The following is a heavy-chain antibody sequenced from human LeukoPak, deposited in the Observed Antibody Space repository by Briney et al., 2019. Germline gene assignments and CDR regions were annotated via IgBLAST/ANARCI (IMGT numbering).Heavy chain of an antibody. CDR1: GYTFTDYV. CDR3: ARGTYGLDS. Sequence: ASVKVSCKASGYTFTDYVMHCVRQAPGQGLEWMGWINAANGQTKYSENFEGRVTISRDTSASTVYVELNSLRHEDRAVYYCARGTYGLDSWGQGTLVTVSS. D-gene: IGHD3-10*01. V-gene: IGHV1-3*01. CDR2: INAANGQT. J-gene: IGHJ4*02.